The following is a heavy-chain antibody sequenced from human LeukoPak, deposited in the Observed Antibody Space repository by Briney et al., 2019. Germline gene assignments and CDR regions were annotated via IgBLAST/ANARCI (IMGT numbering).Heavy chain of an antibody. D-gene: IGHD6-6*01. CDR1: GGTFSSYA. Sequence: GASVKVSCKASGGTFSSYAISWVRQAPGQGLEWMGGIIPIFGTANYAQKFQGRVTIAADESTSTAYMELSSLRSEDTAVYYCARDPQLASAYYFDYWGQGTLVTVSS. CDR2: IIPIFGTA. CDR3: ARDPQLASAYYFDY. V-gene: IGHV1-69*13. J-gene: IGHJ4*02.